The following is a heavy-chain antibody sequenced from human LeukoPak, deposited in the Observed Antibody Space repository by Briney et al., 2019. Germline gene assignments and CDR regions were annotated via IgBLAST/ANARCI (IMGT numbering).Heavy chain of an antibody. D-gene: IGHD1-26*01. CDR2: IYHSGST. J-gene: IGHJ4*02. V-gene: IGHV4-30-2*01. Sequence: PSQTLSLTCAVSGGSISSGGYSWSWIRQPPGKGLEWIGYIYHSGSTYYNPSLKSRVTISVDRSKNQFSLKLTSVTATDTAVYYCARESALGVERVGGYFDYWGQGALVTVFS. CDR3: ARESALGVERVGGYFDY. CDR1: GGSISSGGYS.